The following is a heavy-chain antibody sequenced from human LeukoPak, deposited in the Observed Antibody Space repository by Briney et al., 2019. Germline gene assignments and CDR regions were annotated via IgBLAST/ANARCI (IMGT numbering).Heavy chain of an antibody. J-gene: IGHJ5*02. D-gene: IGHD6-19*01. CDR1: GGSISSYY. CDR2: IYYSGST. CDR3: ARHGGSGWYSGWFDP. Sequence: KPSETLSLTCTASGGSISSYYWSWIRQPPGKGLEWIGYIYYSGSTNYNPSLKSRVTISVDTSKNQFSLKLSSVTAADTAVYYCARHGGSGWYSGWFDPWGQGTLVTVSS. V-gene: IGHV4-59*08.